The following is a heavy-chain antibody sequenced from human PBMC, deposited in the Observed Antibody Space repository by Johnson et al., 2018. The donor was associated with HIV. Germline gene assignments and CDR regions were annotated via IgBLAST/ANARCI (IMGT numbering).Heavy chain of an antibody. CDR3: ARLSGQQLVPRGGPFDI. Sequence: QVLLVESGGGLVQPGRSLRLSCAASGFTFSSYAMHWVRQAPGKGLEWVAVISYDGNNKYYADSVKGRFTISRDNSRNTLYLQMNSLRVEDTAVYYCARLSGQQLVPRGGPFDIWGQGTMVTVSS. CDR2: ISYDGNNK. J-gene: IGHJ3*02. CDR1: GFTFSSYA. D-gene: IGHD6-13*01. V-gene: IGHV3-30*04.